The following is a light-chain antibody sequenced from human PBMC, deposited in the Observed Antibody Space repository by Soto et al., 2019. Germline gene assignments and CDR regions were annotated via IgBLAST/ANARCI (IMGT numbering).Light chain of an antibody. CDR2: EGS. Sequence: QSALTQPASVSGSPGQSITISCTGSSSDGGTYNLVSWYQQHPGKAPKLMIYEGSKRPSGVSNRFSGSKSGNTASLTISGLQAEDEADYYCSSYAGSSTFEVLGGGTKLTVL. J-gene: IGLJ2*01. CDR1: SSDGGTYNL. V-gene: IGLV2-23*03. CDR3: SSYAGSSTFEV.